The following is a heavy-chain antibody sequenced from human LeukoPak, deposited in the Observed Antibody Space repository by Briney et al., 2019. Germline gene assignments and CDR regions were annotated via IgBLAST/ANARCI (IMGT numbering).Heavy chain of an antibody. CDR1: GFTFSSYG. CDR2: IWYDGSNK. D-gene: IGHD1-26*01. J-gene: IGHJ4*02. V-gene: IGHV3-33*08. CDR3: ARRGSGTYDFDY. Sequence: GRSLRLSCAASGFTFSSYGMHWVRQAPGKGLEWVALIWYDGSNKDYADSVKGRFTISRDNSKNTLYLQMNSLRAEDTAVYYCARRGSGTYDFDYWGQGTLVTVSS.